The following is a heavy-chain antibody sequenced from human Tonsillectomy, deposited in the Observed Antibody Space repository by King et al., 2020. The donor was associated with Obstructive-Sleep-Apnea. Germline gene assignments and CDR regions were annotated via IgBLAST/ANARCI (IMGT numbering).Heavy chain of an antibody. D-gene: IGHD6-6*01. CDR3: ARRSSSSLGAFDI. CDR1: GYTFTGYY. J-gene: IGHJ3*02. CDR2: INPNSGGT. Sequence: QLVQSGAEVKKPGASVKVSCKASGYTFTGYYMHWVRQAPGQGLEGMGWINPNSGGTNYAQKFQGWVTMPRDTCISTAYMELSRLRSEDTAVYYCARRSSSSLGAFDIWGQGTMVTVSS. V-gene: IGHV1-2*04.